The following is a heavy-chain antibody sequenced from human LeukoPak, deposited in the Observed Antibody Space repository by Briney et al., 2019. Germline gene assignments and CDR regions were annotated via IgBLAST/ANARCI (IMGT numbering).Heavy chain of an antibody. CDR1: GFTFSDYV. J-gene: IGHJ4*02. CDR2: IKSKTDGGTT. V-gene: IGHV3-15*01. CDR3: TTGIDDSSGYFDY. Sequence: GGSLRLSCSASGFTFSDYVMTWVRQAPGKGLEWVGRIKSKTDGGTTDYAAPVKGRFTISRDDSKNTLYLQMNSLKTEDTAVYYCTTGIDDSSGYFDYWGQGTLVTVSS. D-gene: IGHD3-22*01.